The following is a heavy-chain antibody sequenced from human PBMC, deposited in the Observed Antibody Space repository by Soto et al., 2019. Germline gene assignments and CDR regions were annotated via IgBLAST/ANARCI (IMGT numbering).Heavy chain of an antibody. CDR3: TRREGVGAHDLDY. Sequence: GGSLRLSCAASGFTFSDSAMHWVRQASGKGLEWVGLIRSKANSYATLYAASVKGRFTVSRDDSKNTAYLQMNSLKIEDTAVYYCTRREGVGAHDLDYWGQGTLVTVSS. CDR2: IRSKANSYAT. V-gene: IGHV3-73*01. D-gene: IGHD1-26*01. J-gene: IGHJ4*02. CDR1: GFTFSDSA.